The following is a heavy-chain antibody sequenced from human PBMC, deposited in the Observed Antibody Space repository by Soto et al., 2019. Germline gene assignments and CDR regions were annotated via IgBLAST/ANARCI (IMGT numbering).Heavy chain of an antibody. CDR2: IYYSGST. D-gene: IGHD5-18*01. Sequence: QVQLQESGPGLVKPSQTLSLTCTVSGGSISSGGYYWSWIRQHPGKGLEWIGYIYYSGSTYYNPSLKRRVTISVNTSKNQFSPKLSAVTAADTAVYYCASDGRDSRFTGAMGGMDVWGQGTTVTVSS. CDR1: GGSISSGGYY. J-gene: IGHJ6*02. V-gene: IGHV4-31*03. CDR3: ASDGRDSRFTGAMGGMDV.